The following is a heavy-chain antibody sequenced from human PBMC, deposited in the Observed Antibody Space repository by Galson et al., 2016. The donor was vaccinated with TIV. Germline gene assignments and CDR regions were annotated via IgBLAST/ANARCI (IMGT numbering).Heavy chain of an antibody. CDR3: ARENWNSMPGWIDP. V-gene: IGHV3-21*01. Sequence: LRLSCAASGFTFSVYTMNWVRQPPGKGLEWVSSITGSGGSKYYADSVKGRFTISRDNAQNSLYLQMNSLRAEDTAIYYCARENWNSMPGWIDPWGQGTLVTVSS. J-gene: IGHJ5*02. D-gene: IGHD1-7*01. CDR2: ITGSGGSK. CDR1: GFTFSVYT.